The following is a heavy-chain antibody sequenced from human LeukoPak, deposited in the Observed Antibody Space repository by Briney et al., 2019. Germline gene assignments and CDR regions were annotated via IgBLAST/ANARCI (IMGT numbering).Heavy chain of an antibody. Sequence: GGSLRLSCAASGFTFSSYGMHWVRQAPGKGLEGVTFIRYDGSNKYYADSVKGRFTISRDNSKNTLYLQMNSLRAEDTAVYYCAKATRATETDSQDYWGQGILVTVSS. CDR3: AKATRATETDSQDY. D-gene: IGHD1-14*01. CDR2: IRYDGSNK. J-gene: IGHJ4*02. CDR1: GFTFSSYG. V-gene: IGHV3-30*02.